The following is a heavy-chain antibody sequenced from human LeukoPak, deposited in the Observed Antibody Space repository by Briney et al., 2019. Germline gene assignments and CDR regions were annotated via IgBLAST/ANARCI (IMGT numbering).Heavy chain of an antibody. V-gene: IGHV3-11*04. D-gene: IGHD3-10*02. CDR1: GFTFSDYY. CDR3: AELGITMIGGV. CDR2: ISRSGSSM. J-gene: IGHJ6*04. Sequence: GGSLRLSCAASGFTFSDYYMSWIRQAPGKGLEWVSYISRSGSSMYYADSVKGRFTISRDNAKNSLYLQMNSLRAEDTAVYYCAELGITMIGGVWGKGTTVTISS.